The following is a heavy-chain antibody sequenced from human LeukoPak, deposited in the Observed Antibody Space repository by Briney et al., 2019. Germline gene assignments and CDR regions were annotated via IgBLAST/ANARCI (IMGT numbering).Heavy chain of an antibody. Sequence: PGGSLRLSCAASGFTFSSYAMSWVRQAPGKGLEWVSAISGSGGSTYYADSVKGRFTISRDNSKNTLYLQMNSLRAEDTAVYYCAGLGYCSSTSCLMVYWGQGTLVTVSS. V-gene: IGHV3-23*01. CDR3: AGLGYCSSTSCLMVY. D-gene: IGHD2-2*01. J-gene: IGHJ4*02. CDR2: ISGSGGST. CDR1: GFTFSSYA.